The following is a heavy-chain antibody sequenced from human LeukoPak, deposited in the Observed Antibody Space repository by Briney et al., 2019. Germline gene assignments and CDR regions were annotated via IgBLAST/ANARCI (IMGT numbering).Heavy chain of an antibody. CDR3: TTGDYGDYGFYDY. D-gene: IGHD4-17*01. V-gene: IGHV3-15*01. CDR2: IKSKPDGGTT. J-gene: IGHJ4*02. Sequence: GWSLRLSCAVSGFTFSNAWMSWVRQAPGKGLEWVGRIKSKPDGGTTDYASPVKGRFTISRDDSKNTLYLQMNSLKTEDTAVYYCTTGDYGDYGFYDYWGQGTLVTVSS. CDR1: GFTFSNAW.